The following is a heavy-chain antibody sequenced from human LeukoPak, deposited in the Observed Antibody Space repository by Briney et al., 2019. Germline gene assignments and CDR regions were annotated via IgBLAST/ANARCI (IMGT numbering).Heavy chain of an antibody. V-gene: IGHV1-8*01. CDR3: ARGLSNRYYYGSGSYRTNDAFDI. J-gene: IGHJ3*02. CDR2: MNPNSGNT. CDR1: GYTFTSYD. D-gene: IGHD3-10*01. Sequence: GASVKVSCKASGYTFTSYDINWARQATGQGLEWMGWMNPNSGNTGYAQKFQGRVTMTRNTSISTAYMELSSLRSEDTAVYYCARGLSNRYYYGSGSYRTNDAFDIWGQGTMVTVSS.